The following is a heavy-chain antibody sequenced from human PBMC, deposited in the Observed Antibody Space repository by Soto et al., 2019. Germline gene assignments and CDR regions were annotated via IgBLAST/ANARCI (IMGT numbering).Heavy chain of an antibody. Sequence: SETLSVTCAVAGGSISSGGYSWSWIRQPPGKGLEWIGYIYHSGSTYYSPSLKSRVTISVDRSKNQFSLKLSSVTAADTAVYYCARGPVVGTAMAYYFDYWGQGTLVTVSS. CDR2: IYHSGST. J-gene: IGHJ4*02. CDR3: ARGPVVGTAMAYYFDY. V-gene: IGHV4-30-2*01. D-gene: IGHD5-18*01. CDR1: GGSISSGGYS.